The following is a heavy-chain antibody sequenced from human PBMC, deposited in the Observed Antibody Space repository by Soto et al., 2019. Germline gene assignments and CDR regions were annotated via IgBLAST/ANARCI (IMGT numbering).Heavy chain of an antibody. CDR2: IIPIFGTA. Sequence: SVKVSCKASGGTFSSYAISWVRQAPGQGLEWMGGIIPIFGTANYAQKFQGRVTITADESTSTAYMELSSLRSEDTAVYYCATTATYYDSKVNPPGAFDIWGQGTMVTVSS. CDR1: GGTFSSYA. D-gene: IGHD3-22*01. CDR3: ATTATYYDSKVNPPGAFDI. J-gene: IGHJ3*02. V-gene: IGHV1-69*13.